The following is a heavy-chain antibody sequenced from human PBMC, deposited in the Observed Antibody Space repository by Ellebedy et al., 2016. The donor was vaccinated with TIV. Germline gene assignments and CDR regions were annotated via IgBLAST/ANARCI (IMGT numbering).Heavy chain of an antibody. CDR1: GYTFTSYA. Sequence: AASVKVSCKASGYTFTSYAMNWVRQAPGQGLEWMGWINTNTGNPTYAQGFTGRFVFSLDTSVSTAYLQISSLKAEDTAVYYCARDARIAAAGRFLSPYWGQGTLVTVSS. J-gene: IGHJ4*02. CDR2: INTNTGNP. V-gene: IGHV7-4-1*02. CDR3: ARDARIAAAGRFLSPY. D-gene: IGHD6-13*01.